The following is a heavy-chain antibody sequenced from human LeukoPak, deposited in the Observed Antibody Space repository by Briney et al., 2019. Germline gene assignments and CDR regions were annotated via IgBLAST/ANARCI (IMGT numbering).Heavy chain of an antibody. CDR3: ARGHLYGGNWHFDY. J-gene: IGHJ4*02. CDR2: ISSSSSYI. V-gene: IGHV3-21*01. D-gene: IGHD4-23*01. CDR1: GFTFSSYS. Sequence: GGSLRLSCAASGFTFSSYSMNWVRQAPGKGLEWVSSISSSSSYIYYADSVKGRFTISRDNAKNSLYLQMNSLRAEDTAVYYCARGHLYGGNWHFDYWGQGTLVTVSS.